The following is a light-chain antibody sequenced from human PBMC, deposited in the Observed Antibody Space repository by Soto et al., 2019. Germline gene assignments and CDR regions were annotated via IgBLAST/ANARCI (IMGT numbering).Light chain of an antibody. CDR1: SSNIGGNT. J-gene: IGLJ1*01. V-gene: IGLV1-44*01. CDR3: AAWDDSLNGPV. Sequence: QLVLTQPPSASGTPGQRVTISCSGSSSNIGGNTVNWYQQLPGTAPKLLIFSLNQRPSGVPDRFSGSKSGTSASLAISGLQSEDEADYYCAAWDDSLNGPVFGTGTKLTVL. CDR2: SLN.